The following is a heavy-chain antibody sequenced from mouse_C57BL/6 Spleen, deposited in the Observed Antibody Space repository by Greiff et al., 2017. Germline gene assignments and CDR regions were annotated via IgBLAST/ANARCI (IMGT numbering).Heavy chain of an antibody. CDR2: IAPSDSYT. Sequence: QVQLKQPGAELVKPGASVKLSCKASGYTFTSYWMQWVKQRPGQGLEWIGEIAPSDSYTNYNPKFKGKATLTVDTSSSTAYMQLSSLTSEDSAVYYGARCPFTTVVAVDYWGQGTTLTVSS. CDR1: GYTFTSYW. D-gene: IGHD1-1*01. CDR3: ARCPFTTVVAVDY. J-gene: IGHJ2*01. V-gene: IGHV1-50*01.